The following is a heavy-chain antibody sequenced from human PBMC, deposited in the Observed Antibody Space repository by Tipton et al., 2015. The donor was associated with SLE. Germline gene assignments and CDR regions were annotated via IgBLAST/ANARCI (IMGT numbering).Heavy chain of an antibody. CDR2: VHYSGST. D-gene: IGHD3-3*01. V-gene: IGHV4-59*11. CDR1: GGSISGHY. Sequence: TLSLTCSVSGGSISGHYWSWIRQPPGKGLEWIGNVHYSGSTNYNAFLESRVTISVDTSKNQFSLRLSSVTAADTAVYFCARARFWSGFYFDNWGQGTLVSVSS. CDR3: ARARFWSGFYFDN. J-gene: IGHJ4*02.